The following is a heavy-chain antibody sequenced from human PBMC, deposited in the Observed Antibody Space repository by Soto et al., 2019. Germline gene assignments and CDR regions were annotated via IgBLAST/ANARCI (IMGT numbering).Heavy chain of an antibody. Sequence: SVKVSCKASGGTFSSYAISWVRQAPGQGLEWMGGIIPIFGTANYAQKFQGRVTITADESTGTAYMELGSLRSEDTAVYYCARGGLETNWFDPWGQGTLVTVSS. CDR2: IIPIFGTA. D-gene: IGHD1-1*01. CDR3: ARGGLETNWFDP. V-gene: IGHV1-69*13. CDR1: GGTFSSYA. J-gene: IGHJ5*02.